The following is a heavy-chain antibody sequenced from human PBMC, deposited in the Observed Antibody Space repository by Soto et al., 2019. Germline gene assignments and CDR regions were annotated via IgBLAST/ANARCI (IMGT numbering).Heavy chain of an antibody. D-gene: IGHD3-9*01. CDR2: IKQDGSEE. CDR3: ARAYQYDSSFGAFDI. J-gene: IGHJ3*02. CDR1: GFSFSSYW. V-gene: IGHV3-7*01. Sequence: EVQLVQSGGGLVQPGGSLRLSCAASGFSFSSYWMTWVRQAPGKGLEWVANIKQDGSEEYYVDSAKGRFTISRDNATNSLHLQMNGLRAEDTAVYYCARAYQYDSSFGAFDIWGQGTLVTVST.